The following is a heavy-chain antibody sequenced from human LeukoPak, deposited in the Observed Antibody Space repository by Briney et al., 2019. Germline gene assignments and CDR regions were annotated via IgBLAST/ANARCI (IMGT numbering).Heavy chain of an antibody. Sequence: SETLSLTCAVYGGSFSGYYWSWIRQPPGKGLEWIGEINHSGSTNYNPSLKSRVTISVDTSKNQFSLKLSSVTAADTAVYYCARHRRTAPGAAFDIWGQGTMATVSS. CDR3: ARHRRTAPGAAFDI. CDR1: GGSFSGYY. V-gene: IGHV4-34*01. D-gene: IGHD1-26*01. J-gene: IGHJ3*02. CDR2: INHSGST.